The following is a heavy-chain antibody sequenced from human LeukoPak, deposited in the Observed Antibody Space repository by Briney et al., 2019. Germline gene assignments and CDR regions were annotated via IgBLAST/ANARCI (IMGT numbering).Heavy chain of an antibody. CDR3: VRDQPTYYYMDV. Sequence: PGRSLRLSCAASGFTFSSYGMHWVRQAPGKGLEWVAVIWYDGSNKYYADSVKGRFTISRDNSKNTLYLQMNSLRAEDTAVYYCVRDQPTYYYMDVWGKGTTVTVSS. CDR1: GFTFSSYG. J-gene: IGHJ6*03. V-gene: IGHV3-33*01. CDR2: IWYDGSNK.